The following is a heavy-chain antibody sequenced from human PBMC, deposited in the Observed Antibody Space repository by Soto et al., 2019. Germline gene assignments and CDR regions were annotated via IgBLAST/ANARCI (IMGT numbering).Heavy chain of an antibody. D-gene: IGHD3-16*02. V-gene: IGHV4-34*01. J-gene: IGHJ4*02. CDR1: GGSFSGYY. CDR3: ARGSLNDYVWGSYRYLDY. Sequence: SETLSLTCAVYGGSFSGYYWSWIRQPPGKGLEWIGEINHSGSTNYNPSLKSRVTISVDTSKNQFSLKLSSVTAADTAVYYCARGSLNDYVWGSYRYLDYWGQGTLVTGSS. CDR2: INHSGST.